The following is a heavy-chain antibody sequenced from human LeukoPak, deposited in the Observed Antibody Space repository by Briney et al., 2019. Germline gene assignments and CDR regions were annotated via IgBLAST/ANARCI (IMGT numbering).Heavy chain of an antibody. CDR1: GFTFSSYA. CDR2: ISGSGGST. D-gene: IGHD4-17*01. J-gene: IGHJ4*02. V-gene: IGHV3-23*01. Sequence: PGGSLRLSCAASGFTFSSYAMSWVRQAPGKGLEWVSAISGSGGSTYYADSVKGRFTISRDNSKNTLYLQMNSLRAEDTAVYYCAKRMTTVTTWDGLEDYWGQGTLVTVSS. CDR3: AKRMTTVTTWDGLEDY.